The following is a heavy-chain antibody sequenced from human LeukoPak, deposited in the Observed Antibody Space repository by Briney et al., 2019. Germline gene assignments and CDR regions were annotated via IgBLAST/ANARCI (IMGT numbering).Heavy chain of an antibody. CDR3: ARVGLHFWSGYRY. J-gene: IGHJ4*02. D-gene: IGHD3-3*02. CDR2: INPNSGGT. V-gene: IGHV1-2*02. CDR1: GYTFTGYY. Sequence: ASVKVSCKASGYTFTGYYMHWVRQAPGQGLEWMGWINPNSGGTNYAQKFQGRVTITRDTSISTAYMELSRLRSDDTAVYYCARVGLHFWSGYRYWGQGTLVTVSS.